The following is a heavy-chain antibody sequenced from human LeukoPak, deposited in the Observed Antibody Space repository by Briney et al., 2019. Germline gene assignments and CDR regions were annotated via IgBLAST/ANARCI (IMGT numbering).Heavy chain of an antibody. CDR2: ISYDGSNK. CDR3: ARAVRAAMVTPYY. J-gene: IGHJ4*02. D-gene: IGHD5-18*01. V-gene: IGHV3-30-3*01. CDR1: GFTFSSYA. Sequence: PGGSLRLSCAASGFTFSSYAMHWVRQAPGKGLEWVAVISYDGSNKYYADSVKGRFTISRDNSKNTLYLQMNSLRAEDTAVYYCARAVRAAMVTPYYWGQGTLVTVSS.